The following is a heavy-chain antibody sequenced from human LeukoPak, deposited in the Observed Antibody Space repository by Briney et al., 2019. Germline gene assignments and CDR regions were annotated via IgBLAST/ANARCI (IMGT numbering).Heavy chain of an antibody. J-gene: IGHJ4*02. CDR2: INAGNGNT. Sequence: ASVKVSCKASGGTFSSYAIHWVRQAPGQRLEWMGWINAGNGNTKYSQKFQGRVTITRDTSASTAYMELSSLRSEDTAVYYCARGYSYGPPFDYWGQGTLVTVSS. CDR3: ARGYSYGPPFDY. CDR1: GGTFSSYA. V-gene: IGHV1-3*01. D-gene: IGHD5-18*01.